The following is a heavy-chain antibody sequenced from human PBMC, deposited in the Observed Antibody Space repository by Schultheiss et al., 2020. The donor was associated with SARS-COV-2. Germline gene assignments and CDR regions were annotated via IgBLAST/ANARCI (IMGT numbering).Heavy chain of an antibody. J-gene: IGHJ3*02. Sequence: GSLRLSCAASGFTFSSYAMSWVRQAPGKGLEWIGEINHSGSTNYNPSLKSRVTMSVDTSKNQFSLKLSSVTAADTAVYYCARQGSSSSAFDIWGQGTMVTVSS. CDR3: ARQGSSSSAFDI. D-gene: IGHD6-13*01. CDR2: INHSGST. CDR1: GFTFSSYA. V-gene: IGHV4-34*01.